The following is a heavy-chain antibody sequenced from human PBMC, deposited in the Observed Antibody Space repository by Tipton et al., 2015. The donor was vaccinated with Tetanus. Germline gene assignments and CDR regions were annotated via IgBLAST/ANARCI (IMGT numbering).Heavy chain of an antibody. CDR2: SWYDGTDK. Sequence: SLRLSCAASGFIFSSYGIHWVRQAPGKGLEWLAVSWYDGTDKYYADSVKGRFTISRDNSKNTLYLQMNSLRAGDTALYYCAKEADCSGGSCFSGDVDTWGQGTQVTVSS. CDR1: GFIFSSYG. V-gene: IGHV3-33*06. CDR3: AKEADCSGGSCFSGDVDT. D-gene: IGHD2-15*01. J-gene: IGHJ5*02.